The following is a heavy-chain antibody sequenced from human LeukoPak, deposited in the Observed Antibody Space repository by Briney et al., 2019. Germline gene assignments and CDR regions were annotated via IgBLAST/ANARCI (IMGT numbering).Heavy chain of an antibody. Sequence: GGSLRLSCAASGFTFSSYGMHWVRQAPGKGLEWVAVISYDGSNKYYADSVKSRFTISRDNSKNTLYLQMNSLRAEDTAVYYCAKDLTVTTFDYWGQGTLVTVSS. D-gene: IGHD4-17*01. CDR3: AKDLTVTTFDY. V-gene: IGHV3-30*18. J-gene: IGHJ4*02. CDR1: GFTFSSYG. CDR2: ISYDGSNK.